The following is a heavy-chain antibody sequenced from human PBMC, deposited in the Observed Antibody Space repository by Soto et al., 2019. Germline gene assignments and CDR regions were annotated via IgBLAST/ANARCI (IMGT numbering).Heavy chain of an antibody. CDR3: ARAVVTKYDY. V-gene: IGHV4-30-2*01. Sequence: PSETLSLTCAVSGGSISSGGYSWSWIRQPPGKGLEWIGYIYHSVSTYYNPSLKSRVTISVDRSKNQFSLKLSSVTAADTAVYYCARAVVTKYDYWGQGTLVTVA. CDR1: GGSISSGGYS. J-gene: IGHJ4*02. D-gene: IGHD2-15*01. CDR2: IYHSVST.